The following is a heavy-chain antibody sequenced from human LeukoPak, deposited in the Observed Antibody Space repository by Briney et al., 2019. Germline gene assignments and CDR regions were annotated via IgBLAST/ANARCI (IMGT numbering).Heavy chain of an antibody. CDR1: GHRFTNHW. CDR3: ARRPYSGSPNWFDT. D-gene: IGHD1-26*01. V-gene: IGHV5-51*01. CDR2: INLGDSDT. Sequence: GESLKISCEVSGHRFTNHWIGWVRQMPGKGLEWMGIINLGDSDTKYSPSFQGQVTISLDKSISTAYLPWRSLKASDTAMYYCARRPYSGSPNWFDTWGQGTLVTVSS. J-gene: IGHJ5*02.